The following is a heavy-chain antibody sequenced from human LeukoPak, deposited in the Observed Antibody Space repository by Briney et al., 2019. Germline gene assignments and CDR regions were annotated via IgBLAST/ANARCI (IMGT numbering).Heavy chain of an antibody. CDR3: ARGGYCSSTSCGDAFDI. J-gene: IGHJ3*02. D-gene: IGHD2-2*01. CDR2: IIPILGIA. CDR1: GGTFSSYT. Sequence: SVRVSCKASGGTFSSYTISWVRQAPGQGLEWMGRIIPILGIANYAQKFQGRVTITADKSTSTAYMELSSLRSEDTAVYYCARGGYCSSTSCGDAFDIWGQGTMVTVSS. V-gene: IGHV1-69*02.